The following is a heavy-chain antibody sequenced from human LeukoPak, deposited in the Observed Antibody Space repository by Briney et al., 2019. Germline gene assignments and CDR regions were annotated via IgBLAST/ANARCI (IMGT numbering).Heavy chain of an antibody. V-gene: IGHV1-46*01. CDR3: ARGRWDIVVVVAAYEVGWFDP. Sequence: ASVKVSCKASGYTITNNYMHWVRQAPGQGLEWMGIINPSGGSTSYAQKFQGRVTMTRDTSTSTVYMELSSLRSEDTAVYYCARGRWDIVVVVAAYEVGWFDPWGQGTLVTVSS. CDR1: GYTITNNY. D-gene: IGHD2-15*01. CDR2: INPSGGST. J-gene: IGHJ5*02.